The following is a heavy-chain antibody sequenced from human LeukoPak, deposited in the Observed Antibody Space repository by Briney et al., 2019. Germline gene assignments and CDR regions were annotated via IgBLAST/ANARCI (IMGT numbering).Heavy chain of an antibody. CDR2: IYSGGST. V-gene: IGHV3-53*01. CDR3: ARDKLGSGWFYFDY. CDR1: GFAVSSNY. J-gene: IGHJ4*02. Sequence: GGSLRLSCAASGFAVSSNYMSWVRQAPGKRLEGCSVIYSGGSTYYADSVKGRFTISRDNSKNTLYLQMNSLRAEDTAVYYCARDKLGSGWFYFDYWGQGTLVTVSS. D-gene: IGHD6-19*01.